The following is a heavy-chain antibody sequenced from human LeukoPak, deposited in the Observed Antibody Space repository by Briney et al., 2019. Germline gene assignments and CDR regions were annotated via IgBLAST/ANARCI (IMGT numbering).Heavy chain of an antibody. J-gene: IGHJ4*02. CDR2: ISWISGSI. Sequence: PGGSLRLSCAASGFTFDDYAMHWVRQAPGKGLEWVSGISWISGSIGYADSVKGRFTISRDNAKNSLYLQMNSLRAEDTALYYCAKDSPLPDWGQGTLVTVSS. V-gene: IGHV3-9*01. CDR1: GFTFDDYA. CDR3: AKDSPLPD.